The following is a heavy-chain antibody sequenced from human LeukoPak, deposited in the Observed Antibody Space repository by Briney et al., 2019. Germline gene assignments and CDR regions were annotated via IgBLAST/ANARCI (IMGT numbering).Heavy chain of an antibody. V-gene: IGHV3-9*03. CDR3: AKDMAAAGLTFDY. Sequence: PGGSLRLSCAASGFTFDDYAMHWVRHAPGKGLEWVSGISWNSGSIGYADSVKGRFTISRDNAKNSLYLQMNSLRAEDMALYYCAKDMAAAGLTFDYWGQGTLVTVSS. CDR2: ISWNSGSI. CDR1: GFTFDDYA. J-gene: IGHJ4*02. D-gene: IGHD6-13*01.